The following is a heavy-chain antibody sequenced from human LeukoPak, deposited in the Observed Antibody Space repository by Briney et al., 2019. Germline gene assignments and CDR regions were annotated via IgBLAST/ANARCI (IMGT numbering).Heavy chain of an antibody. D-gene: IGHD2-8*01. J-gene: IGHJ4*02. Sequence: ASVKVSCKASGYTFSSYGISWVRQAPGQGLEWMGWISAYNGNTDYAQNLQGRVTMTTDTSTSTACMELRSLRSDDTAVYYCARDLGYCTNGVCPGDYWGQGTLVTVSS. CDR2: ISAYNGNT. CDR3: ARDLGYCTNGVCPGDY. V-gene: IGHV1-18*01. CDR1: GYTFSSYG.